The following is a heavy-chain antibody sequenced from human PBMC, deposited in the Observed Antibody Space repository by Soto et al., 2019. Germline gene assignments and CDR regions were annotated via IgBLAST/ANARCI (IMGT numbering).Heavy chain of an antibody. D-gene: IGHD6-13*01. CDR2: IHYSGTT. J-gene: IGHJ4*02. CDR1: GGSMRNYC. Sequence: WETLSLTCTVSGGSMRNYCWTWIRQPPGKGLEWIGYIHYSGTTSFFPSYNPSLRSRVTISEDTSKNQFSLKLLSVTTADTAVHFCAAGEASSRNLAPYYLDFWGQGTLVTVSS. V-gene: IGHV4-59*01. CDR3: AAGEASSRNLAPYYLDF.